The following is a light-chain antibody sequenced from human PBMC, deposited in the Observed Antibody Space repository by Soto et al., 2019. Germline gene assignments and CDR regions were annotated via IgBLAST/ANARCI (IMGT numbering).Light chain of an antibody. CDR3: SSYTSSSSVV. J-gene: IGLJ2*01. V-gene: IGLV2-14*01. CDR1: SSDVGGYNY. Sequence: QSALAQPTSVSGSPGQSIAISCTGTSSDVGGYNYVSWHQQHPGKAPKVLISVVSNRPSGVSNRFSGSKSGNTASLTISGLQAEDEAAYYCSSYTSSSSVVFGGGTKLTVL. CDR2: VVS.